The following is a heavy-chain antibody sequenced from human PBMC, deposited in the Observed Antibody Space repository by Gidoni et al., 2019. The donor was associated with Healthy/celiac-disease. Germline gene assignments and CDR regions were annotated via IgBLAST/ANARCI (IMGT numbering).Heavy chain of an antibody. CDR1: GVSISSSSYY. CDR2: IYYSGST. V-gene: IGHV4-39*01. J-gene: IGHJ4*02. D-gene: IGHD2-2*01. Sequence: QLQLQESGPGLVKPSETLSLTCTVSGVSISSSSYYWGCIRQPPGKGLEWIGSIYYSGSTYYNPSLKSRVTISVDTSKNQLSLKLSSVTAADTAVYYCARHEDLVVPAASHFDYWGQGTLVTVSS. CDR3: ARHEDLVVPAASHFDY.